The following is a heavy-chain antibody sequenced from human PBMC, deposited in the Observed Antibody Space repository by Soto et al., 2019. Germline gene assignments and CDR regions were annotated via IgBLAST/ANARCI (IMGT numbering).Heavy chain of an antibody. D-gene: IGHD5-12*01. CDR3: TKEKSLMYSGYDAFD. CDR2: ISSSGTI. J-gene: IGHJ3*02. Sequence: QLVESGGGLVQPGGSLRLSCAASGFTFSSYEMDWVRQAPGKGLEWVAYISSSGTILYGDSVKGRFTITRDNADNSLYLQMNSLSAEDTAVYYCTKEKSLMYSGYDAFDIGAEGQWSPSLQ. CDR1: GFTFSSYE. V-gene: IGHV3-48*03.